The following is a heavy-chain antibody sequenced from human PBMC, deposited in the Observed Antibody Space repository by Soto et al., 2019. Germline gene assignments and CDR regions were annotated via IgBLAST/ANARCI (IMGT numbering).Heavy chain of an antibody. CDR3: ARIGRGSYYYGMDV. V-gene: IGHV2-26*01. Sequence: ESGPTLVNPTETLTLTCTVSGFSLSNARMGVSWIRQPPGKALEWLAHIFSNDEKSYSTSLKSRLTISKDTSKSQVVLTMTNMDPVDTATYYCARIGRGSYYYGMDVWGQGTTVTVSS. J-gene: IGHJ6*02. CDR1: GFSLSNARMG. CDR2: IFSNDEK. D-gene: IGHD3-10*01.